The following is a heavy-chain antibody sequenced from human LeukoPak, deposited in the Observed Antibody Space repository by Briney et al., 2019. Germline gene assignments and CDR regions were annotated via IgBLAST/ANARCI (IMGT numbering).Heavy chain of an antibody. CDR1: GYRFSTYW. CDR3: AVVYRSGWAIDF. V-gene: IGHV5-51*01. J-gene: IGHJ4*02. CDR2: MYPGDSDT. Sequence: GESLKISCKGIGYRFSTYWIGWVRQMPGKGLEWMGIMYPGDSDTRYSRSFQGQVTISADKSISTTYLQWSSLKASDTAIYYCAVVYRSGWAIDFWGQGTLVTVSS. D-gene: IGHD6-19*01.